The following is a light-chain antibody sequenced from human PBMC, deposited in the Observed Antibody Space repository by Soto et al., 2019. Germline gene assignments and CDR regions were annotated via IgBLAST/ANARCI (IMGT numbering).Light chain of an antibody. J-gene: IGKJ1*01. CDR1: QSISSW. CDR2: DAS. Sequence: DIQMTQSPSTLSASVGDRITITCRASQSISSWLAWYQQKPGKAPKVLIYDASRLESGVPSRFSGSASGTEFTLTSSSLQPDDFATYYCQQYSTYSGAFGQGTKVEIK. V-gene: IGKV1-5*01. CDR3: QQYSTYSGA.